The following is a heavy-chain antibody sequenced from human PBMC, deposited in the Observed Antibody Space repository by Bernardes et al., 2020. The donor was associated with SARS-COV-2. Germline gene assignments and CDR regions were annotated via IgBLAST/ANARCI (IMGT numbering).Heavy chain of an antibody. CDR1: GFTFSNYA. CDR3: VQGVRSGGDVSGDLES. CDR2: VSSRGDTT. V-gene: IGHV3-23*01. Sequence: GGSLRLSCAASGFTFSNYAIHWVRQAPGKGPEWVSVVSSRGDTTFYADSVKSRFTISRDNSKNLVYLQMSSLGDGDTDLYYCVQGVRSGGDVSGDLESWGQGTRVTVSS. J-gene: IGHJ4*02. D-gene: IGHD6-19*01.